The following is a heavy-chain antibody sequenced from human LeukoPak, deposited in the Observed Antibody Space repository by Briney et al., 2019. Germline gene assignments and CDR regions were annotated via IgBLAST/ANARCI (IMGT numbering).Heavy chain of an antibody. CDR2: ISYDGSNK. D-gene: IGHD6-13*01. V-gene: IGHV3-30*04. Sequence: GGSLRLSCAASGFTFSSYAMHWVRQAPGKGLEWVAVISYDGSNKYYADSVKGRFTISRDNSKNTLYLQMNSLRAEDTAVYYCARGGPAAGRFDYWGQGTLVTVSS. J-gene: IGHJ4*02. CDR3: ARGGPAAGRFDY. CDR1: GFTFSSYA.